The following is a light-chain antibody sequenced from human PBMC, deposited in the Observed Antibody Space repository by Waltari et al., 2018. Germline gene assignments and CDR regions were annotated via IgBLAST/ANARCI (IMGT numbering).Light chain of an antibody. CDR2: NND. Sequence: QSVLTPSPSVSGAPGQRVTIACTGNSSHIRAGYDVHWYQQLPGTAPNLLIYNNDNRPSGVPDRFSGSRSGTSASLAITGLQADDEADYYCQSFDDNLSGCVFGGGTKLTVL. CDR3: QSFDDNLSGCV. J-gene: IGLJ3*02. CDR1: SSHIRAGYD. V-gene: IGLV1-40*01.